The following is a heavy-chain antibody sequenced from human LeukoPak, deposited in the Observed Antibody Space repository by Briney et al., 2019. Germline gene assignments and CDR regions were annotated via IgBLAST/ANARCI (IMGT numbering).Heavy chain of an antibody. CDR2: IYYSGST. CDR3: VRGDTAMVR. CDR1: GGSVSSYY. J-gene: IGHJ4*02. V-gene: IGHV4-59*02. Sequence: PSETLSLTCTVSGGSVSSYYWSWIRQPPGKGLEWIGYIYYSGSTNYNPSLKSRVTISVDTSKNQFSLKLSSVTAADTAVYYCVRGDTAMVRWGQGTLVTVSS. D-gene: IGHD5-18*01.